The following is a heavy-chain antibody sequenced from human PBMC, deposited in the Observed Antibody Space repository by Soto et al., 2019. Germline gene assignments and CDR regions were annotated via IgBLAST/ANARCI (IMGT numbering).Heavy chain of an antibody. CDR1: GFTFSSYA. Sequence: GGSLRLSCAASGFTFSSYAMHWVRQAPGKGLEWVAVISYDGSNKYYADSVKGRFTISRDNSKNTLYLQMNSLRAEDTAVYYCAKTNSGHYFDYWGQGTLVTVSS. V-gene: IGHV3-30-3*02. J-gene: IGHJ4*02. D-gene: IGHD2-8*02. CDR3: AKTNSGHYFDY. CDR2: ISYDGSNK.